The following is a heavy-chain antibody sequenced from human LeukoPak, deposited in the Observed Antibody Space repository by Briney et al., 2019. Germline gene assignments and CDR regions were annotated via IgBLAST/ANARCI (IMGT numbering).Heavy chain of an antibody. D-gene: IGHD3-10*01. J-gene: IGHJ5*02. CDR3: ASDYVAGSYNWFDP. V-gene: IGHV1-46*01. CDR2: IRPSGGST. Sequence: DSVKAAWKAVGYTFTSIYMQWDRHVDGQGPEWMGVIRPSGGSTTDAQKFQSRVTITADKSTSTAYMELSSLSSDDTAVYYCASDYVAGSYNWFDPWGQGTLVTVSS. CDR1: GYTFTSIY.